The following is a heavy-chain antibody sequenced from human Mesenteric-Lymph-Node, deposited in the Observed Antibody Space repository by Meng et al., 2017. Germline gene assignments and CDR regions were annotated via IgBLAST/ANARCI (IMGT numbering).Heavy chain of an antibody. CDR1: GGTFSSYA. D-gene: IGHD2-21*01. V-gene: IGHV1-69*13. CDR2: IIPIFGTA. J-gene: IGHJ4*02. Sequence: VQLVQSGAAVKKPGASVKVSCTASGGTFSSYAFSGVRQGPGQGLEWMGGIIPIFGTANYAQKFQGRVTITADESTSTAYMELSSLRSEDTAVYYCARASSPGWGSRYYFDYWGQGTLVTVSS. CDR3: ARASSPGWGSRYYFDY.